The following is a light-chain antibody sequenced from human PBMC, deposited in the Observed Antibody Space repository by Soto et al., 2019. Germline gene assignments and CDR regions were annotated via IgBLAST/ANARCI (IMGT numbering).Light chain of an antibody. CDR2: DVS. J-gene: IGLJ2*01. V-gene: IGLV2-14*03. CDR3: NSFTTSSTLV. Sequence: QSALTQPASVSGSPGQSITISCTGTSSDVGAYNYVSWYQHHPGNAPKLMIYDVSNRPSGVSNRFSGSKSGNTASLTISGLQAEDEADYYCNSFTTSSTLVFGGGTKPTVL. CDR1: SSDVGAYNY.